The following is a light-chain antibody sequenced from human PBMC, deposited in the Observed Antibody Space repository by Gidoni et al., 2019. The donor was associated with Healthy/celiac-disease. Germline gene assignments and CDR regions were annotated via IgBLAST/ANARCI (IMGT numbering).Light chain of an antibody. V-gene: IGLV1-44*01. CDR1: SSNIGSNT. J-gene: IGLJ2*01. CDR2: INH. Sequence: QSVLTQPPSASGSPGQRVTISCSGRSSNIGSNTVNWYQQLPGTAPNPLIYINHPRPSGAPDPFSGSKSGTSASLAISVLQSEDEADYYCAAWDDSLNGHVVFGGGTKLTVL. CDR3: AAWDDSLNGHVV.